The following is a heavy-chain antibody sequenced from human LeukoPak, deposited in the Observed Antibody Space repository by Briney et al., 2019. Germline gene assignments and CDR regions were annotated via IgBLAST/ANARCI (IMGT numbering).Heavy chain of an antibody. D-gene: IGHD3-22*01. CDR3: ARDSVDESSGYYPSGAFDL. J-gene: IGHJ3*01. Sequence: SETLSLTCTVSSGSITRHYWTWIRQPPGKGLEWIGYIHYGGSSNYNPSLKSRVTISVDTSKKQFSLNMSSVTPADTALYYCARDSVDESSGYYPSGAFDLWGQGTLVTVSS. V-gene: IGHV4-59*11. CDR1: SGSITRHY. CDR2: IHYGGSS.